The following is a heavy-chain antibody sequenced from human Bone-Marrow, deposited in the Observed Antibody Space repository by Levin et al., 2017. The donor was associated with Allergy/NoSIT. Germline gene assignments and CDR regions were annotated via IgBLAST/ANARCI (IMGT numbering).Heavy chain of an antibody. J-gene: IGHJ6*03. V-gene: IGHV3-23*01. Sequence: PPASVKVSCAASGFTFSNFAMSWVRQAPGKGLEWVSTIGNSGAPTYYADSVAGRFSISRDNSENTLYLQMRSLRAEDTALYYCAKGACGGNFCYSDPYYYYYYMDVWGKGTTVTVSS. CDR3: AKGACGGNFCYSDPYYYYYYMDV. D-gene: IGHD2-21*01. CDR2: IGNSGAPT. CDR1: GFTFSNFA.